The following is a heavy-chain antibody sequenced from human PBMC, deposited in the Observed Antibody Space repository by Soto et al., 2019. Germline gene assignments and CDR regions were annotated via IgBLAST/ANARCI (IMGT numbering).Heavy chain of an antibody. J-gene: IGHJ4*02. D-gene: IGHD3-10*01. CDR1: GSTFTSSA. V-gene: IGHV1-58*01. CDR2: IVVGSGNT. Sequence: SAKASCKASGSTFTSSAVQSVRQDRGQRLEWIGWIVVGSGNTNYAQKFQERVTISRDNAKNSLYLQMNSLRAEDTAVYYCERDGALWFGELSGDYWGQGTLVTVSS. CDR3: ERDGALWFGELSGDY.